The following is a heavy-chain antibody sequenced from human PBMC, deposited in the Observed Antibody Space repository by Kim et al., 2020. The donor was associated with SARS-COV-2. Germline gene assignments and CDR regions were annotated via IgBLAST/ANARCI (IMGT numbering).Heavy chain of an antibody. CDR1: GLNFADYA. CDR2: IRSKRYDETT. V-gene: IGHV3-49*03. D-gene: IGHD3-22*01. J-gene: IGHJ4*02. Sequence: GGSLRLSCTTSGLNFADYAMSWFRQAPGKWLEWVAFIRSKRYDETTEYAASVKGRFIISRDDSKRIAYLQMNGLKTEDTAVYYCTSGPYYYDSAAYYHDYWGQGTLVTVSS. CDR3: TSGPYYYDSAAYYHDY.